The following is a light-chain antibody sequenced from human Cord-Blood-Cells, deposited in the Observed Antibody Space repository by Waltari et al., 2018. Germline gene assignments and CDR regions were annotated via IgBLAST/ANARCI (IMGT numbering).Light chain of an antibody. J-gene: IGKJ3*01. CDR1: QSISSY. Sequence: DIQLTQSPSSLSASVGDRVTITGRASQSISSYLNWYQQKPGKAPKLLIYAASSLQSGVPSRFSGSGSGTDFTLTISSLQPEDVATYYCQQSYSTPPFTFGPGTKVDIK. CDR3: QQSYSTPPFT. V-gene: IGKV1-39*01. CDR2: AAS.